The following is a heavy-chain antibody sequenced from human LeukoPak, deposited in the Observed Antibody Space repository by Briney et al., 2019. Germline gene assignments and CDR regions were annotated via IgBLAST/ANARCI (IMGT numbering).Heavy chain of an antibody. CDR1: GGSISSGSHY. D-gene: IGHD3-10*01. J-gene: IGHJ3*02. CDR2: IYTSGST. CDR3: ARGDVLLWFGELHDAFDI. V-gene: IGHV4-61*02. Sequence: NPSETLSLTCTVSGGSISSGSHYWSWIRQPGGKGLEWIGRIYTSGSTNYNPSLTSRVTISVDTSKNQFSLKLSSVTAADTAVYYCARGDVLLWFGELHDAFDIWGQGKMVTVSS.